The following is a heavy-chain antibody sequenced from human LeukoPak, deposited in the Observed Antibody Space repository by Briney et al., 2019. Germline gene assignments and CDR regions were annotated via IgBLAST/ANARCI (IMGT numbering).Heavy chain of an antibody. V-gene: IGHV4-4*07. D-gene: IGHD6-6*01. CDR3: AREYSSSSGKALDY. Sequence: PSETLSLTCTVSSGSLGSYYWNWLQQPAGKGLEWIGHIYTSGSTNYSPSLKSRVTMSVDTSKNQFSLKLNSVTAADTAFYYCAREYSSSSGKALDYWGQGTLVTVSS. CDR2: IYTSGST. J-gene: IGHJ4*02. CDR1: SGSLGSYY.